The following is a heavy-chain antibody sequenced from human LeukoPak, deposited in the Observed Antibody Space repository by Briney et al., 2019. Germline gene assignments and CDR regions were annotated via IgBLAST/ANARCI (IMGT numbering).Heavy chain of an antibody. CDR2: ISAYNGNT. Sequence: ASVKVSCKASGYTFTSYGISWVRQAPGQGLEWMGWISAYNGNTNYAQKLQGRVTMTRNTSISTAYMELSSLRSEDTAVYYCARGPFTMIVPPYPYWFDPWGQGTLVTVSS. D-gene: IGHD3-22*01. J-gene: IGHJ5*02. CDR3: ARGPFTMIVPPYPYWFDP. CDR1: GYTFTSYG. V-gene: IGHV1-18*01.